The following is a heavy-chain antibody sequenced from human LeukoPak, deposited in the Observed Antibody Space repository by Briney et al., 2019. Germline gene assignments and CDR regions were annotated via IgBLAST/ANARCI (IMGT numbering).Heavy chain of an antibody. CDR1: GGTFSSYA. Sequence: SVKVSCKASGGTFSSYAISWVRQAPGQGLEWMGGIIPIFGTANYAQKFQGRVTITTDESTSTAYMELSGLRSENTAVYYCARARHKAYRGGDCYSYYFDYWGQGTLVTVSS. CDR3: ARARHKAYRGGDCYSYYFDY. CDR2: IIPIFGTA. J-gene: IGHJ4*02. V-gene: IGHV1-69*05. D-gene: IGHD2-21*02.